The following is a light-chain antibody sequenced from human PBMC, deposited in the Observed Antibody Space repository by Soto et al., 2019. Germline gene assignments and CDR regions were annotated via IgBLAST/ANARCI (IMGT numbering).Light chain of an antibody. V-gene: IGLV3-21*02. CDR3: QVWDSSTDHVL. CDR1: HIGGIS. J-gene: IGLJ2*01. Sequence: SYELTQPPSVSVAPGQTARLTCGGSHIGGISVHWYQQKPGQAPVLVVYDEDARPSGIPERFSGSNSGNTATLTISRVEAGDEADYYCQVWDSSTDHVLFGGGTKLTVL. CDR2: DED.